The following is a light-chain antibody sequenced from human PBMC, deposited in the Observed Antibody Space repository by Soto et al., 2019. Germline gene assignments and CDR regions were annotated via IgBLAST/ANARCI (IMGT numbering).Light chain of an antibody. Sequence: SYELTQPPSVSVAPGKAARITCGGNNIGSQSVHWYQQKPGQAPVLVIYYDSDRPSAIPERFSGSNSGNTATLTISRVEAGDEADYYCQVWHSSSDHPVFGGGTKLTVL. CDR1: NIGSQS. CDR2: YDS. V-gene: IGLV3-21*04. CDR3: QVWHSSSDHPV. J-gene: IGLJ2*01.